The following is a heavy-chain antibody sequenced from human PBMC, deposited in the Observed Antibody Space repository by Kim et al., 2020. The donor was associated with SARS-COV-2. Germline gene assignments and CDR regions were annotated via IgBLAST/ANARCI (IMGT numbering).Heavy chain of an antibody. J-gene: IGHJ6*03. V-gene: IGHV3-53*01. CDR3: AREGQLGSYYYMDV. D-gene: IGHD6-6*01. Sequence: YADSVRGRFTISRDNSNNTLYLQMNSLRAEDTAVYYCAREGQLGSYYYMDVWGKGTTVTVPS.